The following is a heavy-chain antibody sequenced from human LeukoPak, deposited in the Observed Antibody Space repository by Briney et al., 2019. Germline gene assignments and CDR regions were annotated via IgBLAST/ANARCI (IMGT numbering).Heavy chain of an antibody. Sequence: GGSLRLSCVASGFTVSSNYMSWVRQAPGKGLEWVSAIFSGGSTFYADSVTGRFTISRDNAKSSMYLQMNSLRAEYTAVYFCARVVYRYGYAFDIWGQGTVVTVSS. V-gene: IGHV3-53*01. CDR1: GFTVSSNY. D-gene: IGHD5-18*01. CDR2: IFSGGST. CDR3: ARVVYRYGYAFDI. J-gene: IGHJ3*02.